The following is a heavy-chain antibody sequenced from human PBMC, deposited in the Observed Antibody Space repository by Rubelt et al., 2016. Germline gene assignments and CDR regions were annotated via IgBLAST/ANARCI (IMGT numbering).Heavy chain of an antibody. V-gene: IGHV1-69*04. CDR3: ARDSGDY. Sequence: GRQAPGQGLEWMGRIIPILGIANYAQKFQGRVTITADKSTSTAYMELSSLRSEDTAVYYCARDSGDYWGQGTLVTVSS. CDR2: IIPILGIA. J-gene: IGHJ4*02.